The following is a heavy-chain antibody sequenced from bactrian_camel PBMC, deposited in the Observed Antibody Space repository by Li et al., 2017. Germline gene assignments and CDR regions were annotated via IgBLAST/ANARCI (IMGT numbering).Heavy chain of an antibody. CDR3: VADYQNNWCSASVASRFFRS. CDR2: IGITAT. CDR1: GYTDITYC. J-gene: IGHJ6*01. D-gene: IGHD7*01. Sequence: QVQLVESGGGVVQPGGSLRLSCAASGYTDITYCMAWFRQAPGKEREVVASIGITATSYADSVKGRFTGSRDNAKNTVYLQMNSLKPEDTGVYYCVADYQNNWCSASVASRFFRSWGQGTQVTVS. V-gene: IGHV3S53*01.